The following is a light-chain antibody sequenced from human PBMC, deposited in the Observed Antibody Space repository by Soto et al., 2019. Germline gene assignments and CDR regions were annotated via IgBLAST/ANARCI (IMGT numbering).Light chain of an antibody. J-gene: IGLJ2*01. CDR3: TSWTTSTTMI. CDR1: SSDIGAYNF. Sequence: QSALTQPASVSGSPGHSITISCTGTSSDIGAYNFVSWYHQHPGKAPKLMLYDVNIRPSGVSNRFSGSKSGNTASLTISGLQAEDEADYYCTSWTTSTTMIFGGGTKLTVL. V-gene: IGLV2-14*03. CDR2: DVN.